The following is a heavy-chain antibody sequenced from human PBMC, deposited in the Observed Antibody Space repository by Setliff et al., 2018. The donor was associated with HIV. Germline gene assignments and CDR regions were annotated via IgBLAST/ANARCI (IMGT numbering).Heavy chain of an antibody. CDR2: IYYSGST. CDR1: GGSISSYY. J-gene: IGHJ3*02. D-gene: IGHD1-1*01. Sequence: KPSETLSLTCTVSGGSISSYYWSWIRQPPGKGLEWIGYIYYSGSTNYNPSLKSRVTISVDTSKNQFSLKLSSVTAADTAVYYCARLTTVGAFDIWGQGTMVTVSS. V-gene: IGHV4-59*01. CDR3: ARLTTVGAFDI.